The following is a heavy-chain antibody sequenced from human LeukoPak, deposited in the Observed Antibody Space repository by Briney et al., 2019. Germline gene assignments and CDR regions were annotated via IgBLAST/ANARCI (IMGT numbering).Heavy chain of an antibody. V-gene: IGHV3-21*01. Sequence: PGGSLRLSCAASGFTFSSYSMNWVRQAPGKGLEWVSSISSSSSYIYYADSVRGRFTISRDNAKNSLYLQMNSLRAEDTAVYYCAREKFLWFGELFQAPKYYGMDVWGQGTTVTVSS. CDR1: GFTFSSYS. J-gene: IGHJ6*02. CDR2: ISSSSSYI. D-gene: IGHD3-10*01. CDR3: AREKFLWFGELFQAPKYYGMDV.